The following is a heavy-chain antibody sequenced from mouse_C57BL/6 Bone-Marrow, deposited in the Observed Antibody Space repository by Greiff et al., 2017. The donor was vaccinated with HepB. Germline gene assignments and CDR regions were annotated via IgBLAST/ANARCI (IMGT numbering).Heavy chain of an antibody. CDR1: GYTFTDYY. V-gene: IGHV1-26*01. Sequence: EVQLQQSGPELVKPGASVKISCKASGYTFTDYYMNWVKQSHGKSLEWIGDINPNNGGTSYNQKFKGKATLTVDKSSSTAYMELRSLTSEDSAVYYCARSYDGYYEVYFDYWGQGTTLTVSS. D-gene: IGHD2-3*01. CDR2: INPNNGGT. CDR3: ARSYDGYYEVYFDY. J-gene: IGHJ2*01.